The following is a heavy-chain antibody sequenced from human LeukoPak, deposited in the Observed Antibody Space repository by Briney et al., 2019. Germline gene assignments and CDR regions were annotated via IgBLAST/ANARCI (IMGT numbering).Heavy chain of an antibody. J-gene: IGHJ6*03. CDR3: ARVSSKTMVRAIITKKNYYYYYMDV. V-gene: IGHV3-7*01. D-gene: IGHD3-10*01. CDR2: IKQDGSGK. CDR1: GFTFSSYW. Sequence: PGGSLRLSCAASGFTFSSYWMSWVRQAPGKGLEWVANIKQDGSGKYYVDSVKGRFTISRDNAKNSLYVQMNSLRAEDTAVYYCARVSSKTMVRAIITKKNYYYYYMDVWGKGTTVTISS.